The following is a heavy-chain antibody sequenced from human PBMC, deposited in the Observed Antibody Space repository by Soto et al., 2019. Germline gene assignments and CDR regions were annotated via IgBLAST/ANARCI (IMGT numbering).Heavy chain of an antibody. D-gene: IGHD1-1*01. V-gene: IGHV2-5*02. J-gene: IGHJ4*02. Sequence: QITLKESGPTRVKATQTLTLTCTFSGFSLSTSGVGVGWIRQPPGKALERLALIYWDDDKRYNPSLKSRLTITKETSKNQVGLTITDMDPGDTATYYFAHRAGLHGNLKGGSFDFWGQGALVTVSS. CDR2: IYWDDDK. CDR1: GFSLSTSGVG. CDR3: AHRAGLHGNLKGGSFDF.